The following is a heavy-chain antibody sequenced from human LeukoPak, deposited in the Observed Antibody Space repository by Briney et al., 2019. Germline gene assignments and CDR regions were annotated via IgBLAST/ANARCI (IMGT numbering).Heavy chain of an antibody. V-gene: IGHV3-9*01. CDR1: GFTFDDYA. CDR2: ISWNSGSI. D-gene: IGHD3-10*02. Sequence: GGSLRLSCAASGFTFDDYAMHWVRQTPGKGLEWVSGISWNSGSIGYADSVKGRFTISRDNAKNSLYLQMNSLRAEDTAVYYCAELGITMIGGVWGKGTTVTISS. CDR3: AELGITMIGGV. J-gene: IGHJ6*04.